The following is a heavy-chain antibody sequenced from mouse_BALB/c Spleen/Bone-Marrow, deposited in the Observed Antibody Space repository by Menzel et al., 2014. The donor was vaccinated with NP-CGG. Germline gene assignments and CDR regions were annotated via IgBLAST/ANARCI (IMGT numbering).Heavy chain of an antibody. CDR2: IYPGDGST. Sequence: QVQLKESGPELVKPGASVKMSCKASGYTFTSYFIHWVKQRPGQRLEWIGWIYPGDGSTKYNEKFKVKTTLTADKSSSTAYMFLSSLTSEDSAIYFCAYYRYDEYFDVWGAGTMATVST. J-gene: IGHJ1*01. D-gene: IGHD2-14*01. CDR3: AYYRYDEYFDV. V-gene: IGHV1S56*01. CDR1: GYTFTSYF.